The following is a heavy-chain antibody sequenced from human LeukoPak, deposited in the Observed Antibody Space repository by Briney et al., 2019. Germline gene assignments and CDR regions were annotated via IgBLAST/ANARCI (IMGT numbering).Heavy chain of an antibody. Sequence: ESLKISCKGSGYSFTSYWIGWVRQVPGKGLEYMGIIYPGDSDTRYSPSFQGQVTISADKSITTAYLQWSSLKASDTAMYYCARHSPGYCSSTTCPFDYWGQGTLVTVSS. V-gene: IGHV5-51*01. CDR2: IYPGDSDT. CDR3: ARHSPGYCSSTTCPFDY. D-gene: IGHD2-2*01. J-gene: IGHJ4*02. CDR1: GYSFTSYW.